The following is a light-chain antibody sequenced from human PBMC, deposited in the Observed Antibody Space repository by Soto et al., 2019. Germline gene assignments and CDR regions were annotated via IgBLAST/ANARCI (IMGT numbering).Light chain of an antibody. CDR3: VAWDDSLTGWV. V-gene: IGLV1-44*01. J-gene: IGLJ3*02. CDR2: SNN. CDR1: SSNIGSDT. Sequence: QAVVTQPPSASGTPGQRVTISCSGSSSNIGSDTVNWYQQLPGTAPRLLIYSNNQRPSGVPDRFSGSKSGTSASLAISGLQSEDEADYYCVAWDDSLTGWVFGGGTKLTVL.